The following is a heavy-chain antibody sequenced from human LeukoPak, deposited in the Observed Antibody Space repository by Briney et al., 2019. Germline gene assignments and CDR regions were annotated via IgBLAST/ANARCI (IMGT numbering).Heavy chain of an antibody. D-gene: IGHD4-17*01. Sequence: SETLSLTCTVSGGSISGYYWSWIRQPPGKGLEWIGYIYSSGTTNYNPSLKSQITISLDTSKNQFSLKLSSVTAADTAVYYCARLMTTVTSYWFDPWGQGTLVTVSS. J-gene: IGHJ5*02. CDR3: ARLMTTVTSYWFDP. V-gene: IGHV4-59*01. CDR2: IYSSGTT. CDR1: GGSISGYY.